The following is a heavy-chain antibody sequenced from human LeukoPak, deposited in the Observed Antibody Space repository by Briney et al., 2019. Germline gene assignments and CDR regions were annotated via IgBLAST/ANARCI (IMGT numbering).Heavy chain of an antibody. D-gene: IGHD1-26*01. CDR2: INHSGST. J-gene: IGHJ4*02. CDR3: ARGKSGSYLPFDY. CDR1: GGSFSGYY. Sequence: SETLSLTCAVYGGSFSGYYWSWIRQPPGKGLEWIGEINHSGSTNYNPPLKSRVTISVDTSKNQFSPKLSSVTAADTAVYYCARGKSGSYLPFDYWGQGTLVTVSS. V-gene: IGHV4-34*09.